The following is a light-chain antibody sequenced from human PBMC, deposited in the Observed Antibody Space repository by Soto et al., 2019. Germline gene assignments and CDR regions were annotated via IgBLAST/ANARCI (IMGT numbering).Light chain of an antibody. J-gene: IGKJ5*01. CDR1: QSLLHIPGETF. V-gene: IGKV2-28*01. CDR3: MQALQAPIT. Sequence: DVVMTQTPLSLSVAPGQPASISCKSSQSLLHIPGETFLFWSLKKPGQSPQLLIYLGSNRASGVPDRFSGSGSGTDFTLSISTAEAGDVGVYYCMQALQAPITFGQGTRLEIK. CDR2: LGS.